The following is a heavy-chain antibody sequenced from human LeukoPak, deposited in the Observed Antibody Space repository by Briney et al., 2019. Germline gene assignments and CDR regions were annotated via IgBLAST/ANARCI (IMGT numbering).Heavy chain of an antibody. J-gene: IGHJ3*02. V-gene: IGHV1-2*06. CDR2: INPNSGGT. Sequence: ASVKVSCKASGYTFTGYYMHLVRQAPGRGLEWMGRINPNSGGTNYAQKFQGRVTMTRDTSISTAYMELSRLRSDDTAVYYCARDWGETSRFRDAFDIWGQGTMVTVSS. CDR3: ARDWGETSRFRDAFDI. D-gene: IGHD3-16*01. CDR1: GYTFTGYY.